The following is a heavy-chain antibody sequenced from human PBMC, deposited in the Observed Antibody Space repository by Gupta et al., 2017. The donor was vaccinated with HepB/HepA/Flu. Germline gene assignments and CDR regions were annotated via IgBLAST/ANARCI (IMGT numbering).Heavy chain of an antibody. D-gene: IGHD6-13*01. CDR2: INPKSGDT. J-gene: IGHJ4*02. CDR3: AHENWVYDY. Sequence: QVQLAQSGAEVKKPGASVKVSCKTSGYTFTDNHMHWVRQAPGQGLEWMGRINPKSGDTNYAQRFQGRVTLTRDTSISTAYMELSSLRSDDTAVYYCAHENWVYDYWGQGTLVTVSS. CDR1: GYTFTDNH. V-gene: IGHV1-2*02.